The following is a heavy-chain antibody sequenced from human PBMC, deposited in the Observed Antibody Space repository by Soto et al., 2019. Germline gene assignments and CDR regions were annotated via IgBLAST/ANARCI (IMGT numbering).Heavy chain of an antibody. CDR3: AKVFYYYDSSGPIDY. CDR2: INPNGGST. CDR1: GYTFTNYY. Sequence: ASVKVSCKASGYTFTNYYMHWVRQAPGQGLEWMGIINPNGGSTSYAPKFQGRVTMTRDTSTSTVYMELSSLRSEDTAVYYCAKVFYYYDSSGPIDYWGQGTQVTVSS. V-gene: IGHV1-46*01. J-gene: IGHJ4*02. D-gene: IGHD3-22*01.